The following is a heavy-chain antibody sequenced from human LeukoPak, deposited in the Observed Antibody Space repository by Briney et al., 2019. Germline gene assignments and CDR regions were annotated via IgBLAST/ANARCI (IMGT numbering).Heavy chain of an antibody. CDR1: GYTFTGYY. Sequence: ASVKVSCKASGYTFTGYYMHWVRQAPGQGLEWMGRINPNSGGTNYAQKFQGRVTMTRDTSISTAYMELSRLRSDDTAVYYCASIPCSRTSCFNPRGGSYRKDLDYWGQGTLVTVSS. D-gene: IGHD2-2*01. CDR3: ASIPCSRTSCFNPRGGSYRKDLDY. CDR2: INPNSGGT. V-gene: IGHV1-2*06. J-gene: IGHJ4*02.